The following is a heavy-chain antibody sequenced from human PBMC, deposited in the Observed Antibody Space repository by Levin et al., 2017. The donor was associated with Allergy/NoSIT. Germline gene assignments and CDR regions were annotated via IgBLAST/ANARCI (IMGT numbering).Heavy chain of an antibody. Sequence: ASVKVSCAASGFSFGDYAMTWVRQAPGKGLDWVSVITGGGSDTYYGDSVKGRFTVSRDNSKNTLYLELNSLRAEDTAVYYCAKKQGGTSGFSFDVWGQGTMVTVSS. CDR3: AKKQGGTSGFSFDV. V-gene: IGHV3-23*01. D-gene: IGHD3-22*01. CDR2: ITGGGSDT. J-gene: IGHJ3*01. CDR1: GFSFGDYA.